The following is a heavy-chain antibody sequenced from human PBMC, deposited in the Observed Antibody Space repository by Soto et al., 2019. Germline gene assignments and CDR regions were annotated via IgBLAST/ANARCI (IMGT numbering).Heavy chain of an antibody. Sequence: EVQLLESGGGLVQPGGSLRLSFAASGFTFSSYAMSWVRQAPGKGLEWVSAVSGSGGSTYYADSVKGRFTISRDNYKNTLYLQMHSLRAEDTAVYYCAKDEAANYYGSGSSFDYWGQGTLVTVSS. J-gene: IGHJ4*02. CDR1: GFTFSSYA. D-gene: IGHD3-10*01. CDR3: AKDEAANYYGSGSSFDY. V-gene: IGHV3-23*01. CDR2: VSGSGGST.